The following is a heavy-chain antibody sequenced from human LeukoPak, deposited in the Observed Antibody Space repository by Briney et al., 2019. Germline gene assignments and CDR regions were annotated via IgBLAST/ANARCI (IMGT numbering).Heavy chain of an antibody. CDR2: IIPIFGTA. CDR3: ARGGGGYSYGKV. Sequence: SVKVSCKASGGTFSSYAISWVRQAPGQGLEWMGGIIPIFGTANCAQKFQGRVTITADESTSTAYMELSSLRSEDAAVYYCARGGGGYSYGKVWGQGTLVTVSS. V-gene: IGHV1-69*13. J-gene: IGHJ4*02. D-gene: IGHD5-18*01. CDR1: GGTFSSYA.